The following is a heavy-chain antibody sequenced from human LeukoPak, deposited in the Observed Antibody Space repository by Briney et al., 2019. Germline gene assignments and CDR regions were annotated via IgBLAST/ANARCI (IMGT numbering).Heavy chain of an antibody. CDR1: GYTFTSDG. CDR2: ISAYNGNT. J-gene: IGHJ6*02. D-gene: IGHD3-22*01. V-gene: IGHV1-18*01. Sequence: ASVKVSCKASGYTFTSDGISWVRQAPGQGLEWMGWISAYNGNTNYAQKLQGRVTMTTDTSTSTAYMELRSLRSDDTAVYYCAVEGYYDSSGYLHYYGMDVWGQGTTVTVSS. CDR3: AVEGYYDSSGYLHYYGMDV.